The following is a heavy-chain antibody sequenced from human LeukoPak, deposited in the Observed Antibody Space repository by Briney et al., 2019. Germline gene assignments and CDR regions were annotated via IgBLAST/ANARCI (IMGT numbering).Heavy chain of an antibody. D-gene: IGHD1-26*01. CDR3: AKRAAGATKTFDY. V-gene: IGHV3-23*01. CDR2: ISGSGGST. CDR1: GFTFSSYA. Sequence: GGSLRLSRGASGFTFSSYAMSWVRQAPGKGLEWVSGISGSGGSTYYADSVKGRFTISRDNSKNTVYLQMNSLRDEDTAVYYCAKRAAGATKTFDYWGQGTLVTVSS. J-gene: IGHJ4*02.